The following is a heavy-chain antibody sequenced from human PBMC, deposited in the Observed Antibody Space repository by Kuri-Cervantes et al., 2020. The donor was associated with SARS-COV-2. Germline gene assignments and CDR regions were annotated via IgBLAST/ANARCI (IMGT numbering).Heavy chain of an antibody. J-gene: IGHJ4*02. D-gene: IGHD2-15*01. CDR1: GFTFSDYY. V-gene: IGHV3-30*18. Sequence: LSLTCAASGFTFSDYYMSWIRQAPGKGLEWVAVISYDGSNKYYADSVKGRFTISRDNSKNTLYLQMNSLRAEDTAVYYCAKDQHGIVVVVAAVDYWGQGTLVTVSS. CDR2: ISYDGSNK. CDR3: AKDQHGIVVVVAAVDY.